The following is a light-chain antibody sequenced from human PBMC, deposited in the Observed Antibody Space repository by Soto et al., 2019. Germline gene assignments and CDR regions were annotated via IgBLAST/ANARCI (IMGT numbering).Light chain of an antibody. Sequence: DIQMTQSPSSLSASVGDRVTITCRASQTISNYLNWYQQQPGEAPKLLIYAASSLQSGVPSRFSGSGSGTEFTLTISSLQLDDFATYYCQQYNSYPLTFGGGTKVDIK. CDR3: QQYNSYPLT. V-gene: IGKV1-16*01. CDR2: AAS. J-gene: IGKJ4*01. CDR1: QTISNY.